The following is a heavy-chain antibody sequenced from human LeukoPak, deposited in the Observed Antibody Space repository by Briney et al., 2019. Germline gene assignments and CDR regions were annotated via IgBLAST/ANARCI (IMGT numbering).Heavy chain of an antibody. Sequence: SETLSLTCTVSGASITTYSWSWIRQPAGKGLEWIGRIHGNGSTNYNPSLKSRVTMSLDTSKSQFSLKLPSVTAADTALYYCARDMVSTWPYFYSYYYMDVWGQGTTVAVSS. CDR2: IHGNGST. J-gene: IGHJ6*03. D-gene: IGHD6-13*01. CDR3: ARDMVSTWPYFYSYYYMDV. CDR1: GASITTYS. V-gene: IGHV4-4*07.